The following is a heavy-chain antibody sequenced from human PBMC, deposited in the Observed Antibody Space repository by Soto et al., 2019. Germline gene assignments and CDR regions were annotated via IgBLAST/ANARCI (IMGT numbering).Heavy chain of an antibody. Sequence: ESVGGVVQPGRSLRLSCAASGFTLSTYAMHWVRQAPGKGLEWVAVISHDGRNNYYADSVKGRFTISRDNSKSTLSLQMNSLRAEDTAVYYCARDRDEDGGTSDAFDMWGQGTMVTVSS. CDR1: GFTLSTYA. CDR2: ISHDGRNN. CDR3: ARDRDEDGGTSDAFDM. V-gene: IGHV3-30*04. J-gene: IGHJ3*02. D-gene: IGHD2-15*01.